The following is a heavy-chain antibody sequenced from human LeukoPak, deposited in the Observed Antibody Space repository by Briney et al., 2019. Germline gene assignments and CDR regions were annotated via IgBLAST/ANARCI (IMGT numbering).Heavy chain of an antibody. V-gene: IGHV1-69*04. CDR2: IIPILGIA. CDR1: GGTFSSYA. J-gene: IGHJ3*02. D-gene: IGHD1-14*01. CDR3: ARVVSRPADAFDI. Sequence: GASVKVSCKASGGTFSSYAISWVRQAPGQGLEWMGRIIPILGIANYAQKFQGRVTMTRNTSISTAYMELSSLRSKDTAVYYCARVVSRPADAFDIWGQGTMVTVSS.